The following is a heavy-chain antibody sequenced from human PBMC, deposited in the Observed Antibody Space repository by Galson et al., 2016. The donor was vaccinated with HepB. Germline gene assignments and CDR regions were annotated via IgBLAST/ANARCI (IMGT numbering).Heavy chain of an antibody. V-gene: IGHV3-23*01. D-gene: IGHD2-15*01. Sequence: SLRLSCAASGFTFSTYAMSWVRQAPGKGLEWVSTISGRGGNTYYADSVKGRFTISRDNAKNTLYLQMNSLRAEDTAVYYCATFSLLRPWTYWGQGTLVTVSS. CDR3: ATFSLLRPWTY. J-gene: IGHJ4*02. CDR1: GFTFSTYA. CDR2: ISGRGGNT.